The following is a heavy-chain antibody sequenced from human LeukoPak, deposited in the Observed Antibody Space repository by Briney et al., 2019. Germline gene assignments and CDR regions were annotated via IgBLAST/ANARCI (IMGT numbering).Heavy chain of an antibody. Sequence: GSLRLSCAASGFTFSNCWMTWVRQAPGKGLEWIGSIYHSGSTYYNPSLKSRVTISVDTSKNQFSLKLSSVTAADTAVYYCASSPLLIYSSGWYYFDYWGQGTLVTVSS. D-gene: IGHD6-19*01. J-gene: IGHJ4*02. CDR3: ASSPLLIYSSGWYYFDY. CDR1: GFTFSNCWM. CDR2: IYHSGST. V-gene: IGHV4-38-2*01.